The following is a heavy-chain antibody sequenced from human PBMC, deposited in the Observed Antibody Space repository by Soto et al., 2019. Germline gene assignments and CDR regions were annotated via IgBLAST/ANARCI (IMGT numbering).Heavy chain of an antibody. CDR1: GFTFSSYA. CDR2: ISGSGGST. Sequence: GGSLRLSCAASGFTFSSYAMSWVRQAPGKGLEWVSAISGSGGSTYYADSVKGRFTISRDDSKNTAYLQMNSLKTEDTAVYYCTRLITPLAYWGRGTLVPVSS. J-gene: IGHJ4*02. CDR3: TRLITPLAY. D-gene: IGHD3-16*01. V-gene: IGHV3-23*01.